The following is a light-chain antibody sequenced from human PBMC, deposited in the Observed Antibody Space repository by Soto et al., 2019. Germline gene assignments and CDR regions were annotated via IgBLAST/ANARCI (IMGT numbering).Light chain of an antibody. Sequence: DIVRTQSPDSLTVSLGERAIINFICSQTFLSNSNNENYLAWYQQKPGQPPKLLIYWASTRQSGVPDRFSGSGSGTDFTLTISSLQAEDVAVYFCQQYYNTPLTFGGGTKVDIK. CDR3: QQYYNTPLT. J-gene: IGKJ4*01. V-gene: IGKV4-1*01. CDR2: WAS. CDR1: QTFLSNSNNENY.